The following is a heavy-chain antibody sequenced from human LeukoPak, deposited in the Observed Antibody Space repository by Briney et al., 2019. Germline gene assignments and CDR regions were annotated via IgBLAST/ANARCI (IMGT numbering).Heavy chain of an antibody. CDR2: INPNSGGT. D-gene: IGHD3-10*01. Sequence: ASVKVSCKASGYTFTGYYMHWVRQAPGQGLEGMGWINPNSGGTNYAQKFQGRVTMTRDTSISTAYMELSRLRSDDTAVYYCARDSYYGSGRPYYYMDVWGKGTTVTVSS. CDR1: GYTFTGYY. V-gene: IGHV1-2*02. J-gene: IGHJ6*03. CDR3: ARDSYYGSGRPYYYMDV.